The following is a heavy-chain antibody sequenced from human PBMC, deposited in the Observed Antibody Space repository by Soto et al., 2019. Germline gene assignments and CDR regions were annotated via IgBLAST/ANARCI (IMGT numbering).Heavy chain of an antibody. J-gene: IGHJ6*02. V-gene: IGHV1-69*13. CDR3: ARVSIGIAVAGDYYGRDV. CDR2: IIPIFGTA. CDR1: GGTFSSYA. Sequence: GASVKVSCKASGGTFSSYAISWVRQAPGQGLEWMGGIIPIFGTANYAQKFQGRVTITADESTCTAYMELSSLRSEDTAVYYCARVSIGIAVAGDYYGRDVGGEGTTVTVA. D-gene: IGHD6-19*01.